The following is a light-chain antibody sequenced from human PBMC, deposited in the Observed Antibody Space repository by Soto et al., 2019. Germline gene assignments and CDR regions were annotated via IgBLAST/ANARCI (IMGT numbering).Light chain of an antibody. J-gene: IGKJ2*01. Sequence: EIVLTQSPGTLSLSPGESATLSCRTSQSVTSSYLAWYQQKPGQAPRLLIYGASTRATGIPDRFSGGGSGTIFILTISRLEPEEFAVYYCQQYYSSPYTFGQGTEVEI. CDR1: QSVTSSY. V-gene: IGKV3-20*01. CDR2: GAS. CDR3: QQYYSSPYT.